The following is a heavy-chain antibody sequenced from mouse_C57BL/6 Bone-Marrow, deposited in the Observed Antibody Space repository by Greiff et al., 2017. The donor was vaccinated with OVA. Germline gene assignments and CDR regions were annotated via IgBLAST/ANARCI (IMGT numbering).Heavy chain of an antibody. CDR2: IYPRSGNT. J-gene: IGHJ4*01. CDR1: GYTFTSYG. V-gene: IGHV1-81*01. Sequence: QVQLKLSGAELARPGASVKLSCKASGYTFTSYGISWVKQRTGQGLEWIGEIYPRSGNTYYNEKFKGKATLTADKSSSTAYMELRSLTSEDSAVYFCARGGIYYGNYYAMDYWGQGTSVTVSS. D-gene: IGHD2-1*01. CDR3: ARGGIYYGNYYAMDY.